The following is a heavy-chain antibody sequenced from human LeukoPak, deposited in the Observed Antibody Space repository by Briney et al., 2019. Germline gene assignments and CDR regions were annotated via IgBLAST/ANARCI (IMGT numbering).Heavy chain of an antibody. CDR2: IWYDGSNK. J-gene: IGHJ4*02. CDR3: ARDGSSSWNGDY. D-gene: IGHD6-13*01. Sequence: PGGSLRLSCAASGFTFSRYGMHWVRQAPGKGLEWVAVIWYDGSNKYYADSVKGRFTISRDNSKNTLYLQMNSLRAEDTAVYYCARDGSSSWNGDYWGQGTLVTVSS. CDR1: GFTFSRYG. V-gene: IGHV3-33*08.